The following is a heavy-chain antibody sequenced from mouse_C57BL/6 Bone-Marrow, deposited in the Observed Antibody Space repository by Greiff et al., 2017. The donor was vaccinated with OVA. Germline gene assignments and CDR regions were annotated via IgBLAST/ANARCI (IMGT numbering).Heavy chain of an antibody. Sequence: QVQLQQSGAELVRPGASVKLSCKASGYTFTDYYINWVKQRPGQGLEWIARIYPGSGNTYYNEKFKGKATLTAEKSSSTAYMQLSSLTSEDSAVYFCARPPYLLRDYAMDYWGQGTSVTVSS. V-gene: IGHV1-76*01. CDR2: IYPGSGNT. CDR1: GYTFTDYY. CDR3: ARPPYLLRDYAMDY. J-gene: IGHJ4*01. D-gene: IGHD1-1*01.